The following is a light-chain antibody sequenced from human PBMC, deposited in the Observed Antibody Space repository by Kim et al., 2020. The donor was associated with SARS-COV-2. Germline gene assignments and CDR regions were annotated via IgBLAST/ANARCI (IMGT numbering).Light chain of an antibody. CDR1: SSDSSDYIY. Sequence: PGQSVIICCRGSSSDSSDYIYVSWYQHHPGAPPELVNCEVTQRPSGVPNRFSGSKSGNAASLIIAGLQAEDDAYYYCSSYAGGSYGFGAGTKVTVL. J-gene: IGLJ1*01. CDR2: EVT. V-gene: IGLV2-8*01. CDR3: SSYAGGSYG.